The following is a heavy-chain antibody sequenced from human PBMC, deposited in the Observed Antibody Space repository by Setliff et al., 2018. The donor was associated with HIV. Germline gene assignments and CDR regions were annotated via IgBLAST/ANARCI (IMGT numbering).Heavy chain of an antibody. CDR2: IYDSGST. J-gene: IGHJ4*02. V-gene: IGHV4-4*07. CDR3: ARVGPRRDGYNFYLIDY. D-gene: IGHD5-12*01. Sequence: SETLSLTCTVSGGSISGFYWNWIRQSAGKGLQWIGRIYDSGSTKYNPSLKSRVTISVDTSKNQFSLKLSSVTAADTAVYYCARVGPRRDGYNFYLIDYWGQGTLVTVSS. CDR1: GGSISGFY.